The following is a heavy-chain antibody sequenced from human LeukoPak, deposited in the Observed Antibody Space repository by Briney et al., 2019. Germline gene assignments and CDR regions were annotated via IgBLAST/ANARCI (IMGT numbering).Heavy chain of an antibody. V-gene: IGHV1-2*02. CDR1: GYTFTGYY. CDR3: ARDDSPSYDFWSGYYAHNWFDP. CDR2: INPNSGGT. J-gene: IGHJ5*02. Sequence: GASVKVSCKASGYTFTGYYMHWVRQAPGQGLEWMGWINPNSGGTNYAQKFQGRVTMTRDTSISTAYMELSRLRSDDTAVYYCARDDSPSYDFWSGYYAHNWFDPWGQGTLVTVSS. D-gene: IGHD3-3*01.